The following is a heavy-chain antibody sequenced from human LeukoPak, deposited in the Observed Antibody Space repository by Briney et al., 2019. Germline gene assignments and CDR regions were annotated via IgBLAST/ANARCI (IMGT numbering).Heavy chain of an antibody. CDR3: AKALTTAYYYYGMDV. CDR1: GFTFSSYA. J-gene: IGHJ6*02. Sequence: GGSLRLSCAASGFTFSSYAMSWVRQAPGKGLEWVPAISGSGGSTYYADSVKGRFTISRDNSKNTLYLQMNSLRAEDTAVYYCAKALTTAYYYYGMDVWGQGTTVTVSS. CDR2: ISGSGGST. V-gene: IGHV3-23*01. D-gene: IGHD4-11*01.